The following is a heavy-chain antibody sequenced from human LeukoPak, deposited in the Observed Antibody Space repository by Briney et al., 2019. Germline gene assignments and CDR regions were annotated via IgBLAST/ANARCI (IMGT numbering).Heavy chain of an antibody. J-gene: IGHJ4*02. CDR3: ARVNVYDYVWGSSHYYFDY. V-gene: IGHV4-59*01. D-gene: IGHD3-16*01. CDR1: GGSFSGYY. CDR2: IYYSGST. Sequence: SETLSLTCAVYGGSFSGYYWSWIRQPPGKGLEWIGYIYYSGSTNYNPSLKSRVTISVDTSKNQFSLKLSSVTAADTAVYYCARVNVYDYVWGSSHYYFDYWGQGTLVTVSS.